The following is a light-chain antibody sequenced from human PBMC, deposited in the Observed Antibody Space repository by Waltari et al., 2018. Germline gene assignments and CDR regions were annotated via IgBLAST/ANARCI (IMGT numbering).Light chain of an antibody. CDR2: GKN. CDR1: SLRSYY. Sequence: SSELTQDPAVSVALGQTVRITCQGDSLRSYYASWYQQKPGQAPVLVIYGKNTRPSGIPYRFSGSSSGNTASLTITGAQAEDEADYYCNSRDSSGNHRDVFGSGTKVTVL. V-gene: IGLV3-19*01. J-gene: IGLJ6*01. CDR3: NSRDSSGNHRDV.